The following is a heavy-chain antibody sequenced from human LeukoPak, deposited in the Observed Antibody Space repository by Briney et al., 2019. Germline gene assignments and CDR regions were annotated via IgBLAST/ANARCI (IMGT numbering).Heavy chain of an antibody. J-gene: IGHJ4*02. CDR1: GFTLSDDY. CDR3: AKDRDWYYFDY. Sequence: GGSLRLSCAASGFTLSDDYMSWIRQAPGKGLEWVSYISTSSSYTNYADSVKGRFTISRDNAKNSLYLQMNSLRAEDTAVYYCAKDRDWYYFDYWGQGTLVTVSS. CDR2: ISTSSSYT. V-gene: IGHV3-11*06. D-gene: IGHD5-24*01.